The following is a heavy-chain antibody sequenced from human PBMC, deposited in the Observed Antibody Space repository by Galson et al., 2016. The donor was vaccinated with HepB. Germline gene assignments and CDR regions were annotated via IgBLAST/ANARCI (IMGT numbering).Heavy chain of an antibody. D-gene: IGHD4-23*01. CDR3: GRDHSVVLTTAYNWFDP. V-gene: IGHV3-74*01. CDR2: INSDGTIS. CDR1: GFAFGSHW. Sequence: SLRLSCAASGFAFGSHWMHWVRQVPGKGLAWVSRINSDGTISNYADSVKGRFTISRDNAKTTLYLQMNSLRVDDTAIYYCGRDHSVVLTTAYNWFDPWGQGTLVTVSS. J-gene: IGHJ5*02.